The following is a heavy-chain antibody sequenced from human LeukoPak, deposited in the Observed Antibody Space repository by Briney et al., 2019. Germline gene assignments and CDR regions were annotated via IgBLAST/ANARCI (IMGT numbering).Heavy chain of an antibody. J-gene: IGHJ4*02. D-gene: IGHD2-15*01. CDR1: GGSFGGYY. CDR2: INHSGST. V-gene: IGHV4-34*01. CDR3: ARDLAYCSGGSCYPYYLDY. Sequence: SETLSLTCAVYGGSFGGYYWTWIRQPPGKGLEWIGEINHSGSTNYNPSLKSRVTISVDTSKNQFSLKLSSVTAADTAVYYCARDLAYCSGGSCYPYYLDYWGQGTLVTVSS.